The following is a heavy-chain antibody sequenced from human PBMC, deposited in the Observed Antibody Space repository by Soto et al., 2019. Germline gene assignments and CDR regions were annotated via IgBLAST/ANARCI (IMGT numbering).Heavy chain of an antibody. CDR1: GGSFSTYY. CDR2: IRHSGST. V-gene: IGHV4-34*01. CDR3: ARVRVDTTMAPYYYYPMDV. Sequence: QVQLQQWGAGLLKPSETLSLTCAVYGGSFSTYYWNWIRQPPGKGLEWIGEIRHSGSTNYTPSLKRRVTISVDTSKNQFSLKLSSMTAADTAVYYCARVRVDTTMAPYYYYPMDVWGQGTTVTVSS. J-gene: IGHJ6*02. D-gene: IGHD5-18*01.